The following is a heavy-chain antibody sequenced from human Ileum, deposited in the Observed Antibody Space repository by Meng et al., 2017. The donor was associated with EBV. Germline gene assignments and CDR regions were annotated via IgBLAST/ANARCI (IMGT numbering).Heavy chain of an antibody. V-gene: IGHV4-30-4*01. CDR3: VSYAVGAGGIGY. CDR2: HSGST. D-gene: IGHD1-26*01. CDR1: GVSISSGYFH. Sequence: QASGPGLVKASQTLSLTVAVSGVSISSGYFHWSWIRQPPGKGLEWIGHSGSTSYNPSLRSRVTISVDTSKNQFSLKVDSATAGDTAVYYCVSYAVGAGGIGYWGQGILVTVSS. J-gene: IGHJ4*02.